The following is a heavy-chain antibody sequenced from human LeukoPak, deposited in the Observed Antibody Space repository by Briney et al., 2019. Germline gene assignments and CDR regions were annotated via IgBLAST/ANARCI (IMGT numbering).Heavy chain of an antibody. D-gene: IGHD3-3*01. V-gene: IGHV4-39*07. CDR1: GGSISSSSYY. J-gene: IGHJ6*03. CDR2: IYYSGST. Sequence: SETLPLTCTVSGGSISSSSYYWGWIRQPPGKGLEWIGSIYYSGSTNYNPSLKSRVTMSVDTSKNQFSLKLSSVTAADTAVYYCAREGRFLEWLLSYYMDVWGKGTTVTVSS. CDR3: AREGRFLEWLLSYYMDV.